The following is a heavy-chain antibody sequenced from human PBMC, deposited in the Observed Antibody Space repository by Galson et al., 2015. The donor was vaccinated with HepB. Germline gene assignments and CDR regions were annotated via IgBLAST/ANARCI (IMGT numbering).Heavy chain of an antibody. D-gene: IGHD5-24*01. CDR3: ARGWMATIQFDY. V-gene: IGHV4-31*03. J-gene: IGHJ4*02. Sequence: TLSLTCTVSGGSISSGGYYWSWIRQHPGKGLEWIGYIYYSGSTYYNPSLKSRVTISVDTSKNQFSLKLSSVTAADTAVYYCARGWMATIQFDYWGQGTLVTVSS. CDR2: IYYSGST. CDR1: GGSISSGGYY.